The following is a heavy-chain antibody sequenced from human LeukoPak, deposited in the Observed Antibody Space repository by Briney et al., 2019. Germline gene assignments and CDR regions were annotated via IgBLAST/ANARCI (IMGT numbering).Heavy chain of an antibody. CDR2: ISGSGDHT. J-gene: IGHJ4*02. CDR1: GFTVITSF. Sequence: GGSLRLSCSASGFTVITSFMSWVRQAPGKGLEWISGISGSGDHTYQADSVKGRFTISRENSKNTLYLQMNSPRAEDTVVYYCAKGGSGYYVFDYWGQGTLVTVSS. CDR3: AKGGSGYYVFDY. V-gene: IGHV3-23*01. D-gene: IGHD3-22*01.